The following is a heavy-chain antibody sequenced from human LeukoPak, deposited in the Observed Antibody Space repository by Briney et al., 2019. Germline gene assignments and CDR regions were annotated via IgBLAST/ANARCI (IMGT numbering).Heavy chain of an antibody. J-gene: IGHJ4*02. D-gene: IGHD4-11*01. CDR1: GFTFSSYS. CDR2: ISSSSSYI. Sequence: NPGGSLSLSCAASGFTFSSYSMKWVRQAPGGGLEWVSSISSSSSYIYYADSVKGRFTISRDNAKNSLYLQMNSLRAEGTAVYYCARDPYSGLFDYWGQGTLVTV. V-gene: IGHV3-21*01. CDR3: ARDPYSGLFDY.